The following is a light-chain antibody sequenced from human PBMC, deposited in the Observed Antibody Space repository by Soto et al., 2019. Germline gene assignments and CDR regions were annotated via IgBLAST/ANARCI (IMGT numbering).Light chain of an antibody. J-gene: IGLJ1*01. V-gene: IGLV1-40*01. CDR2: GNN. CDR1: GATSD. CDR3: QSFDSSLSALYV. Sequence: QSVLTQPPSVSGAPGQRVTISCIGATSDVHWYQRLPGTAPKLLIYGNNNRPSGVPDRFSGSKSGTSASLAITGLQAEDEADYYCQSFDSSLSALYVFGTGTKVTVL.